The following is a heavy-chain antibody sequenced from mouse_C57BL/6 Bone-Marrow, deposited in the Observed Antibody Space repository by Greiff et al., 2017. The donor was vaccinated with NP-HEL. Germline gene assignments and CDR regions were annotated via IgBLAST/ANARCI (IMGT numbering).Heavy chain of an antibody. J-gene: IGHJ1*03. CDR2: ISDGGSYT. CDR1: GFTFSSYA. D-gene: IGHD2-9*01. CDR3: ARAPYYGYDVGYFDV. V-gene: IGHV5-4*01. Sequence: EVHLVESGGGLVKPGGSLKLSCAASGFTFSSYAMSWVRQTPEKRLEWVATISDGGSYTYYPDNVKGRFTISRDNAKNNLYLQMSHLKSEDTAMYYCARAPYYGYDVGYFDVWGTGTTVTVSS.